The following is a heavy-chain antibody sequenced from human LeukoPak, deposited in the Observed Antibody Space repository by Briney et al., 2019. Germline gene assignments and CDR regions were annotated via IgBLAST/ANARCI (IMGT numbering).Heavy chain of an antibody. J-gene: IGHJ6*03. Sequence: SETLSLTCAVYGGSFSGYYWSWIRQPPGKGLEWIGEINHSGSTNYNPSLKSRVTISVDTSKNQFSLKLSSVTAADTAVYYCARRTYYYDSSGYLAYTYYYYMDVWGKGTTVTVSS. CDR1: GGSFSGYY. D-gene: IGHD3-22*01. CDR2: INHSGST. V-gene: IGHV4-34*01. CDR3: ARRTYYYDSSGYLAYTYYYYMDV.